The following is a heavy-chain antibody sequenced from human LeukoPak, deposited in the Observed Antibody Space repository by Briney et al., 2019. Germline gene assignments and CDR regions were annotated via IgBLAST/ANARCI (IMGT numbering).Heavy chain of an antibody. D-gene: IGHD3-10*01. V-gene: IGHV3-23*01. J-gene: IGHJ4*02. CDR3: ARITMVRGVASDY. CDR2: IAGTGGST. Sequence: GGSLRLSCAASGFTFNKYAMNWVRQPPGKGLEWVSSIAGTGGSTYYADSVKGRFTLSRDNAKNSLYLQMNSLRAEDTAVYYCARITMVRGVASDYWGQGTLVTVSS. CDR1: GFTFNKYA.